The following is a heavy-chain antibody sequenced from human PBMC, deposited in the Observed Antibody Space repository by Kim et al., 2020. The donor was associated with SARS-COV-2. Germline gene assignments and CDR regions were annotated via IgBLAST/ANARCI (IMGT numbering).Heavy chain of an antibody. CDR3: ASTPGIAEDRPGVYELNY. Sequence: GGSLRLSCAASGFTFSSYGMHWVRQAPGKGLEWVAVISYDGSNKYYADSVKGRFTISRDNSKNTLYLQMNSLRAEDTAVYYCASTPGIAEDRPGVYELNYWGQGTLVTVSS. D-gene: IGHD6-13*01. V-gene: IGHV3-30*03. J-gene: IGHJ4*02. CDR2: ISYDGSNK. CDR1: GFTFSSYG.